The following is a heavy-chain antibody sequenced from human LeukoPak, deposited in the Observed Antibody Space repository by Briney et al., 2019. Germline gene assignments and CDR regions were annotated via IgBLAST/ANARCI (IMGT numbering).Heavy chain of an antibody. CDR1: GFTFSNAW. J-gene: IGHJ4*02. CDR2: IKFMAQGGPT. V-gene: IGHV3-15*01. Sequence: PGGSLRLSCAASGFTFSNAWMTWVRQAPGKGLEWVGLIKFMAQGGPTDYAAPVKDRFTISRDDSKSTLYLHMNTLKTEDTAMYYWATVRSGDSLDFDYWGQGTLVTVSS. CDR3: ATVRSGDSLDFDY. D-gene: IGHD2-15*01.